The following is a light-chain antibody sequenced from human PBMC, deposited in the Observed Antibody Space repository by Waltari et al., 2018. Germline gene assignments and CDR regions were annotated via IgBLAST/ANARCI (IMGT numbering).Light chain of an antibody. CDR1: SSNIGSNY. J-gene: IGLJ3*02. CDR3: AAWDGGLKVRL. V-gene: IGLV1-47*01. CDR2: RTD. Sequence: QSVVTQPPSASGTPGQRVTISCSGSSSNIGSNYVFWYQQFPGTAPRLLIYRTDQRPSGVPERFSCSKSGTSASLAINGLRSEDEADYYCAAWDGGLKVRLFGGGTKLTVL.